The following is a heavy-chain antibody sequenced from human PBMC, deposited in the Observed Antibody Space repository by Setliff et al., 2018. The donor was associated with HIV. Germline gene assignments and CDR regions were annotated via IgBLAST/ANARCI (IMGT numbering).Heavy chain of an antibody. D-gene: IGHD1-26*01. CDR1: GGSISSYY. CDR3: AKTSVGATGLYAFDI. J-gene: IGHJ3*02. Sequence: SETLSLTCTVSGGSISSYYWNWIRQPPGKGLEWIGYIYYSGSTKYNPSLKSRVTISVDTSKNQFSLRLTSMTAADTAVYYCAKTSVGATGLYAFDIWGQGTMVTVSS. V-gene: IGHV4-59*08. CDR2: IYYSGST.